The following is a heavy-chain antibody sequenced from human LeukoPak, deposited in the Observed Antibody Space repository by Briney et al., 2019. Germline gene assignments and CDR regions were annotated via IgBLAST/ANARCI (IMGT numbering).Heavy chain of an antibody. D-gene: IGHD3-10*01. V-gene: IGHV4-61*02. CDR2: IYTSGST. Sequence: SETLSLTCTVSGDSISSGDYYWSWIRQPAGKGLEWIGRIYTSGSTNYNPSLKSRVTMSVDTSKNQFSLKLSSVTAADTAVYYCARENHGSGGIYYYYYYMDVWGKGTTVTISS. CDR1: GDSISSGDYY. CDR3: ARENHGSGGIYYYYYYMDV. J-gene: IGHJ6*03.